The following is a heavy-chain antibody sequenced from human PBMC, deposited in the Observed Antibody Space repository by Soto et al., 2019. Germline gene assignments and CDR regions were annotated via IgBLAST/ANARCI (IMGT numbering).Heavy chain of an antibody. Sequence: QITLKESGPTLVKPTQTLTLTCTFSGFSLSTSGVGVAWIRQPPGKALEWLALIYWDDDKRYRPPLESRLTITNDTSKNPVVLTMTNIVSVDTATYYCAYLPCSGGSCYWFSFSGMDVWGQGTTVTVSS. V-gene: IGHV2-5*02. D-gene: IGHD2-15*01. J-gene: IGHJ6*02. CDR1: GFSLSTSGVG. CDR2: IYWDDDK. CDR3: AYLPCSGGSCYWFSFSGMDV.